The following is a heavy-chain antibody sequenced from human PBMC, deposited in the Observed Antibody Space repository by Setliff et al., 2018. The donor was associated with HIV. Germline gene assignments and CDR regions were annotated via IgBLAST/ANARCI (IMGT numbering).Heavy chain of an antibody. D-gene: IGHD5-12*01. CDR1: GLTFSNYA. Sequence: PGGSLRLSCVGSGLTFSNYAMSWVRQAPGKGLEWVSSISSGGGGTYHADSVKGRFTISRDNSRSTVYLQMNSLRAEDTAVYYCARGIYTGYDHFDYWGQGTLVTVSS. V-gene: IGHV3-23*01. CDR2: ISSGGGGT. J-gene: IGHJ4*02. CDR3: ARGIYTGYDHFDY.